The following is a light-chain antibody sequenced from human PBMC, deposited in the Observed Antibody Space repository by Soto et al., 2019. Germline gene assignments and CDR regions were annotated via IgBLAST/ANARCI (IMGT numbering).Light chain of an antibody. V-gene: IGKV3-20*01. CDR1: QSVSSSY. CDR3: QQYGSSPQ. Sequence: EIVLTQSPGTLSLSPGELATLSCRASQSVSSSYLAWYQQKPCQAPRLLIYGASSRATGIPDRFSGRGSRKHFTLTISSLAHEEFAVYYCQQYGSSPQFGQGKRLAIK. CDR2: GAS. J-gene: IGKJ5*01.